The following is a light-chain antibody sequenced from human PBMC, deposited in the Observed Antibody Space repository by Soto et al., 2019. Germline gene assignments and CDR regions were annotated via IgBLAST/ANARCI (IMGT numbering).Light chain of an antibody. CDR1: QTVRNNY. CDR3: QQYNSWSPIT. CDR2: DAY. V-gene: IGKV3-20*01. J-gene: IGKJ5*01. Sequence: EFVLPPSSGTLSLSPGETVTLACRASQTVRNNYLAWYQQKPGQAPRLLIYDAYSRATGIPDRFSGGGSGTDFSLTISRLEPEDFAVYYCQQYNSWSPITFGQGTRLEIK.